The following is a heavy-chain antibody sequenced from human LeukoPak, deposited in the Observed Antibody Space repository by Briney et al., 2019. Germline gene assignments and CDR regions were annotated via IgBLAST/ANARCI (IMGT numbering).Heavy chain of an antibody. CDR3: ARQYCSGGSCYQYYFDY. CDR1: GYSFTSYW. CDR2: IYPGDSDT. D-gene: IGHD2-15*01. V-gene: IGHV5-51*01. J-gene: IGHJ4*02. Sequence: GEFLKISCKGSGYSFTSYWIGWVRQMPGKGLEWMGIIYPGDSDTRYSPSFQGQVTISADKSISTAYLQWSSLKASDTAMYYCARQYCSGGSCYQYYFDYWGQGTLVTVSS.